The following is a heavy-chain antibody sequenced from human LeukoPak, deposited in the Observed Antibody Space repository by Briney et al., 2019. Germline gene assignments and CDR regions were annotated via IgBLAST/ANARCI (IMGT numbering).Heavy chain of an antibody. CDR1: GFTFSNAW. Sequence: GGSLRLSCAASGFTFSNAWMNWVRQAPGRGLEWVSYISSTSSTIYYGDSVKGRFTISRDNAKNSLYLQMNSLRAEDTALYYCARANDFWSGYSSRNYMDVWGKGTTVTVSS. D-gene: IGHD3-3*01. J-gene: IGHJ6*03. V-gene: IGHV3-48*01. CDR2: ISSTSSTI. CDR3: ARANDFWSGYSSRNYMDV.